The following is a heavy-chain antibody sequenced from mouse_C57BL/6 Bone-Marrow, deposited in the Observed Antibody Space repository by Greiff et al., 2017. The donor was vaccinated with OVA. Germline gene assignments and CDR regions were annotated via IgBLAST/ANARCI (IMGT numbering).Heavy chain of an antibody. CDR3: GRSGDYDGAWFAY. V-gene: IGHV1-82*01. Sequence: VKLVEPGPELVKPGASVKISCKASGYAFSSSWMNWVKQRPGKGLEWIGRIYPGDGDTNYNGKFKGKATLTADKSSSTAYMQLSSLTSEDSAVYFCGRSGDYDGAWFAYWGQGTLVTVSA. CDR2: IYPGDGDT. CDR1: GYAFSSSW. D-gene: IGHD2-4*01. J-gene: IGHJ3*01.